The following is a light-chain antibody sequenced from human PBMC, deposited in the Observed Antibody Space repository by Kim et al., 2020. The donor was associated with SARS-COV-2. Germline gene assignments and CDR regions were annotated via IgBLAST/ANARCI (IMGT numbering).Light chain of an antibody. CDR2: LAS. Sequence: SAPVGDRVTITFRASENIGTWLAWYQQKPGRAPSLLIYLASTLESGVPSRFSGTGSGTEFSLSITSLQPDDFATYYCQHYSRFPYTFGQGTKLEIK. J-gene: IGKJ2*01. CDR1: ENIGTW. V-gene: IGKV1-5*03. CDR3: QHYSRFPYT.